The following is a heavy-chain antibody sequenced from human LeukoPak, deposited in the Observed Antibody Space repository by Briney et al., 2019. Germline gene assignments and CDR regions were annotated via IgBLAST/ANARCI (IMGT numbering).Heavy chain of an antibody. CDR2: ISAYNGNT. J-gene: IGHJ3*02. D-gene: IGHD4-11*01. V-gene: IGHV1-18*01. CDR1: GYTFTSYG. CDR3: ARPQVTTVTTYAFDI. Sequence: GASVKVSCKASGYTFTSYGISWVRQAPGQGLEWMGWISAYNGNTNYAQKLQGRVTMTTDTSTSTAYMELRSLRSDDTAVYYCARPQVTTVTTYAFDIWGQGTMVTVSS.